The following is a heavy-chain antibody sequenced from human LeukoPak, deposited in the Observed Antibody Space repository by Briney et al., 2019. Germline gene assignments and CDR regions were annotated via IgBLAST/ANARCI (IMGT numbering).Heavy chain of an antibody. V-gene: IGHV1-18*01. J-gene: IGHJ4*02. CDR2: ISAYNGNT. CDR1: GYTFTSYG. D-gene: IGHD4-17*01. CDR3: ARALGNDYGDYEGDDY. Sequence: GASVKVSCKASGYTFTSYGISWVRQAPGQGLEWMGWISAYNGNTNYAQKLQGRVTMTTDTSTSTAYMELRSLRSDDTAVYHCARALGNDYGDYEGDDYWGQGTLVTVSS.